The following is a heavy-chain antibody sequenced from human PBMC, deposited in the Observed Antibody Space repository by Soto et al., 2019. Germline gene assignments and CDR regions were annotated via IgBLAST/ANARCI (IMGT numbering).Heavy chain of an antibody. D-gene: IGHD1-20*01. Sequence: GASVKVSCKASGYTFTGYYMHWVRQAPGQGLEWMGWINPNSGGTNYAQKFQGWVTMTRDTSISTAYMELSRLRSDDTAVYYCARYKSNYYYGMDVWGQGTTVTVSS. CDR2: INPNSGGT. CDR3: ARYKSNYYYGMDV. J-gene: IGHJ6*02. V-gene: IGHV1-2*04. CDR1: GYTFTGYY.